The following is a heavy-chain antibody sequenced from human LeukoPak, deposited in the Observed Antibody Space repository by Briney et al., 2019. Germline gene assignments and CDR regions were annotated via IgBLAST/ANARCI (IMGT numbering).Heavy chain of an antibody. D-gene: IGHD1-26*01. CDR3: ARGFKPVGANVNFDY. J-gene: IGHJ4*02. CDR1: GFTFTTYW. Sequence: PGGSLRLSCATSGFTFTTYWTNWVRQAPGKGLEWVANIKQDGSEKYYVDSVKGRFTISRDNAKNSLYLQMNSLRAEDTAVYYCARGFKPVGANVNFDYWGQGTLVTVSS. CDR2: IKQDGSEK. V-gene: IGHV3-7*01.